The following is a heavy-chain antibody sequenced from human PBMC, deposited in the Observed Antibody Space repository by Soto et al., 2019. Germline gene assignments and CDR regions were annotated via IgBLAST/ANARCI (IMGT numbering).Heavy chain of an antibody. CDR1: GFTFSSYA. D-gene: IGHD6-19*01. Sequence: EVQLLESGGGLVQPGGSLRLSCAASGFTFSSYAMSWVRQAPGKGLEWVSAISGSGGSTYYADSVKGRFTISRDNSKNTLYLQMNSLRAEDTAVYYCAIVSSGGYSNFDYWGQGTLVTVSS. CDR3: AIVSSGGYSNFDY. J-gene: IGHJ4*02. CDR2: ISGSGGST. V-gene: IGHV3-23*01.